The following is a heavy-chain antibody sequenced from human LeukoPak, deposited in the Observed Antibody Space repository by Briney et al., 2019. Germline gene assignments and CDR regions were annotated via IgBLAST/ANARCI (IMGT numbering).Heavy chain of an antibody. D-gene: IGHD3-22*01. CDR3: ARVNGPNSGYYYTLAL. J-gene: IGHJ4*02. V-gene: IGHV3-33*01. Sequence: GGSLRLSCAASGLTFRNYAMHWVHQAPGGRLEWVAVIWFDGTEKYYAASVMGRFTISRDSSENTLYLQMNGLRTEDTAVYYCARVNGPNSGYYYTLALWGQGTPVTVSS. CDR2: IWFDGTEK. CDR1: GLTFRNYA.